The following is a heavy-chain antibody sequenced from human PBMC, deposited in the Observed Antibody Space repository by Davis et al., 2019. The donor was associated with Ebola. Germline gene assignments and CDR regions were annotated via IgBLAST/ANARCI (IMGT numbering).Heavy chain of an antibody. D-gene: IGHD2/OR15-2a*01. J-gene: IGHJ6*01. V-gene: IGHV5-10-1*01. CDR2: IDPRDSYI. Sequence: GESLKISCKGSGYRFTNYWISWVRQTPGKGLEWMGRIDPRDSYINYSPSLEGHVTFSVDKSISAAYLQWRSLKASDTAKYYCARHCNSMSCDPYYYYGMDVWGLGTTVTVSS. CDR1: GYRFTNYW. CDR3: ARHCNSMSCDPYYYYGMDV.